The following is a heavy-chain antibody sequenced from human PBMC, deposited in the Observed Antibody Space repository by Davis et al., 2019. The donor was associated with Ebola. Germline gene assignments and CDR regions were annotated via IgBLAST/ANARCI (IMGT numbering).Heavy chain of an antibody. CDR2: SYYSGST. Sequence: SETLSLTCTVSGGSISSYYWNWIRQPPGKGLEWIGCSYYSGSTNYNPSLKSRVTVSLDTSKNQFSLKLSSVTAADTAVYYCARGWPSSVTTDYYAMDAWGKGTTVTVSS. CDR1: GGSISSYY. CDR3: ARGWPSSVTTDYYAMDA. D-gene: IGHD4-17*01. V-gene: IGHV4-59*01. J-gene: IGHJ6*04.